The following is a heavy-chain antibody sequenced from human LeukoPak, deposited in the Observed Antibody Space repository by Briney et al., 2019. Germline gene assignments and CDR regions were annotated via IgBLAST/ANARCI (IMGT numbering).Heavy chain of an antibody. CDR2: INHSGST. V-gene: IGHV4-34*01. D-gene: IGHD3-10*01. CDR3: ASSSITMVRGGSTFDY. CDR1: GFTFSDYS. Sequence: KPGGSLRLSCAASGFTFSDYSMNWVRQAPGKGLEWIGEINHSGSTNYNPSLKSRVTISVDTSKNQFSLKLSSVTAADTAVYYCASSSITMVRGGSTFDYWGQGTLVTVSS. J-gene: IGHJ4*02.